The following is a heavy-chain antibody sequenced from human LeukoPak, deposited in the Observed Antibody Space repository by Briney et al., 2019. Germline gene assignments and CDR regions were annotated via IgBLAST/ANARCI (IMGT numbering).Heavy chain of an antibody. V-gene: IGHV4-61*02. Sequence: PSETLSLTCAVYGGSFSSGRYYWTWIRQPAGKGLEWIGRIYTSGNTDYNPSLKSRVTISLDTSKSQFSMKLKSVTAADTAVYYCARGLSSFYAFLDYWGQGSLVTVSS. J-gene: IGHJ4*02. CDR2: IYTSGNT. CDR3: ARGLSSFYAFLDY. CDR1: GGSFSSGRYY. D-gene: IGHD3-16*01.